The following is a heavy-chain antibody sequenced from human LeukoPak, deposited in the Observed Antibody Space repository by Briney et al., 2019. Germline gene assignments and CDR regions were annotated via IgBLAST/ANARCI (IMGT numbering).Heavy chain of an antibody. J-gene: IGHJ4*02. CDR2: FYSGGDR. CDR3: ARNSVAGTGNY. CDR1: GFTVSTNY. V-gene: IGHV3-53*01. Sequence: GGSLRLSCAASGFTVSTNYMSWVRQAPEKGLEWVSVFYSGGDRYYADSVKGRFTISRDNSKNTVYLQMNSLRPEDTAVYYCARNSVAGTGNYWGQGTLVTVSS. D-gene: IGHD6-19*01.